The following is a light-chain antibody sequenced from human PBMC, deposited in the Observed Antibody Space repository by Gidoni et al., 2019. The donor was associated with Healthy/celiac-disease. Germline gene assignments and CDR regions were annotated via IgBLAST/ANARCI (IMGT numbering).Light chain of an antibody. CDR2: DAS. V-gene: IGKV1-33*01. Sequence: DIQLTQSPSPLSASVGDRVAITCQTSQDISNYLNWYQQKPGQAPKLLIYDASSLETGVPSRFSGSGSGTDFTLTISSLQPEDIATYYCQQYGNLPITFGRGTRLEIK. J-gene: IGKJ5*01. CDR1: QDISNY. CDR3: QQYGNLPIT.